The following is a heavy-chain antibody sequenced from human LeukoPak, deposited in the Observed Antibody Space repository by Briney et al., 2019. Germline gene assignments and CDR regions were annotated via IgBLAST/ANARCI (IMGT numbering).Heavy chain of an antibody. CDR2: IIPIFGTA. J-gene: IGHJ1*01. CDR3: ARDPRWRSIAAPYFQH. Sequence: ASVKVSCKASGGTFSSYAISWVRQAPGQGLEWMGGIIPIFGTANYAQKFQGGVTITADESTSTAYMELSSLRSEDTAVYYCARDPRWRSIAAPYFQHWGQGTLVTVSS. V-gene: IGHV1-69*13. CDR1: GGTFSSYA. D-gene: IGHD6-6*01.